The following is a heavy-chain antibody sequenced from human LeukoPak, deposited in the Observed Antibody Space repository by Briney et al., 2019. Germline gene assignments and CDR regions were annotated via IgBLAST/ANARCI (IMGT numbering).Heavy chain of an antibody. J-gene: IGHJ6*02. Sequence: SETLSLTCTVSGGSISGHYWTWVRQPPGEGRDGIGQIHYSGKADYNPSLRSRITISVDTSKNQMSLKVTSVTAADTAVYYCARFGVDYDMDVWGQGTTVTVS. CDR2: IHYSGKA. CDR3: ARFGVDYDMDV. CDR1: GGSISGHY. V-gene: IGHV4-59*11. D-gene: IGHD3-16*01.